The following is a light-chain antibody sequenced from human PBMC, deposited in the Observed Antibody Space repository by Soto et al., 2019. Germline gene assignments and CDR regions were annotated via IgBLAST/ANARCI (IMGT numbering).Light chain of an antibody. J-gene: IGLJ1*01. CDR1: SSDIGAYDY. CDR3: SSYTSSSTPYV. V-gene: IGLV2-14*01. Sequence: QSVLTQPASLSGFPGQSITISCTGSSSDIGAYDYVSWYQQRPVKAPKLMIFDVTNRPSGVSDRFSGSKSGNTASLTISGLQTEDEADYYCSSYTSSSTPYVFGTGTKVTVL. CDR2: DVT.